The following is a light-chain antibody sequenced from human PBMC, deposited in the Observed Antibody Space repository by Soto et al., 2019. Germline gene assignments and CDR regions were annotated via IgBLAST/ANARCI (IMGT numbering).Light chain of an antibody. CDR3: QSYHSSLCGSYV. J-gene: IGLJ1*01. CDR2: GNS. Sequence: QSVLTQPPSVSGAPGQRVTISCTGSSSNIGAGYDVHWYQQLPGTAPKLLIYGNSNRPSGVPDRFSGSKSGTSASLAITGLQAEDEADYYCQSYHSSLCGSYVFGTGPK. V-gene: IGLV1-40*01. CDR1: SSNIGAGYD.